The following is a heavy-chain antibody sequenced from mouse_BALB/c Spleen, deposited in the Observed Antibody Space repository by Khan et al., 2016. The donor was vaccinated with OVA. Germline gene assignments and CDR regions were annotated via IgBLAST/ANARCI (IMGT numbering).Heavy chain of an antibody. V-gene: IGHV14-3*02. CDR1: GLNIQDTH. D-gene: IGHD2-2*01. CDR2: IDPANGNT. Sequence: VQLQQPGAELVKPGASVKLSCTGSGLNIQDTHMNWVKQRPEQGLEWIGMIDPANGNTKYDPRFQGKATITADISSNTAYLQLSSLTSEDTAVYYCTRDCGYEAWFAYWGQGTLVTVSA. CDR3: TRDCGYEAWFAY. J-gene: IGHJ3*01.